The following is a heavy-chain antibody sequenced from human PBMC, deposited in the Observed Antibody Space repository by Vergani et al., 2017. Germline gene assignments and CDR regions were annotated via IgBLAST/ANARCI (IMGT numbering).Heavy chain of an antibody. CDR1: GITFWKFG. CDR3: TKGSVYYHDSAGHGYDPYTGFDL. Sequence: EVQLVESGGDFVQPGGSLRLSCEASGITFWKFGMHWVRQGPGKGLEWVSGISWNSGAVDYADSVRGRFTISRDNAKNSLFLEMNSLRFEDTAVYFCTKGSVYYHDSAGHGYDPYTGFDLWGQGTLVTVSS. D-gene: IGHD5-12*01. V-gene: IGHV3-9*01. CDR2: ISWNSGAV. J-gene: IGHJ3*01.